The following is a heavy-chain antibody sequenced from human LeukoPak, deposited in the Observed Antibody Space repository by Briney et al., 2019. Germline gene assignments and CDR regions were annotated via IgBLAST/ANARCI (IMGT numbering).Heavy chain of an antibody. CDR1: GFTFSRYT. J-gene: IGHJ4*02. CDR2: TGPTGGRT. D-gene: IGHD6-13*01. CDR3: AKGNGRIAAAAPVDY. Sequence: GGSLRLSCAASGFTFSRYTMSWVRQAPGKGLEWVSTTGPTGGRTNYADSVKGRFTISRDNSKNTLYSQMNSLRADDTAVYYCAKGNGRIAAAAPVDYWGQGTLVTVSS. V-gene: IGHV3-23*01.